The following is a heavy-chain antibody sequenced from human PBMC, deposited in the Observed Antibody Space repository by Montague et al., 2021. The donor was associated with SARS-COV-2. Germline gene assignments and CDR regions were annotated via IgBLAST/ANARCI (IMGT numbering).Heavy chain of an antibody. CDR1: GGSISSSYYY. Sequence: SETLSLTCTVSGGSISSSYYYWGWLRPPQGKGLKWIGSIYYSGTTYSTPSLQSRITISVDTPKKHFSLTPGTVTAAAAAECYCGRGVVAATPVVDYWGRGTLVTVSS. D-gene: IGHD2-15*01. V-gene: IGHV4-39*02. J-gene: IGHJ4*02. CDR2: IYYSGTT. CDR3: GRGVVAATPVVDY.